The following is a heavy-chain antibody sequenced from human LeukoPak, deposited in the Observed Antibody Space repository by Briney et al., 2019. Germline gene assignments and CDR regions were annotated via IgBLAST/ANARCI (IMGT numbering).Heavy chain of an antibody. V-gene: IGHV3-33*01. CDR2: IWYDRSSA. J-gene: IGHJ4*02. CDR3: ARDLTVTTDKRFDY. D-gene: IGHD4-17*01. Sequence: GGSLKLSCEASGFTFSAYAMHWVRQAPGKGLEWVAVIWYDRSSAYYTDSVQGRFTMSRDNSKNTLYLQMNSLRGEDTAVYFCARDLTVTTDKRFDYWGQGTLVTVSS. CDR1: GFTFSAYA.